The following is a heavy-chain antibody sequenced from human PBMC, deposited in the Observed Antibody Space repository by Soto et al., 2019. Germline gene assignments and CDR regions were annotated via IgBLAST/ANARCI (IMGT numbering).Heavy chain of an antibody. CDR3: AKDRFGEYFYYGMDV. D-gene: IGHD3-10*01. Sequence: EVQLLESGGGLVQPGGSLRLSCAASGFTFSSYAMNWFRQAPGKGLEWVSGISGSGGSTYYADSVKGRFTISRDNSKNTLYLQMNSLRAEDTAVYYCAKDRFGEYFYYGMDVWGQGTTVTVSS. CDR2: ISGSGGST. CDR1: GFTFSSYA. V-gene: IGHV3-23*01. J-gene: IGHJ6*02.